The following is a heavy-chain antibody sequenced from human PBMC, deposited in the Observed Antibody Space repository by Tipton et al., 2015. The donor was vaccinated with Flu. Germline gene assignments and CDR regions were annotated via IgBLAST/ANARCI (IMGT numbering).Heavy chain of an antibody. Sequence: TLSLTCAVSGYSISSGYYWGWIRQPPGKGLEWIGSIYRSGSTYYNPSLKSRVTISVDTSKTQFSLKLSSVTAADTAVYYCARTRGGYCSSTACYADYFDLWGQGTLVTVSS. CDR2: IYRSGST. J-gene: IGHJ4*02. D-gene: IGHD2-2*01. CDR3: ARTRGGYCSSTACYADYFDL. CDR1: GYSISSGYY. V-gene: IGHV4-38-2*01.